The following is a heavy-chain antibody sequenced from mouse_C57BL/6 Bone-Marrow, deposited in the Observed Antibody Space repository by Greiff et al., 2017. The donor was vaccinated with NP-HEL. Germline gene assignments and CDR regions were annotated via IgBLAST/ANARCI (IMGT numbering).Heavy chain of an antibody. D-gene: IGHD2-3*01. J-gene: IGHJ1*03. CDR3: ARPGGYYFWYFDV. V-gene: IGHV5-17*01. CDR1: GFTFSDYG. Sequence: EVQLQESGGGLVKPGGSLKLSCAASGFTFSDYGMHWVRQAPEKGLEWVAYISSGSSTIYYADTVKGRFTISRDNAKNTLFLQMTSLRSEDTAMYYCARPGGYYFWYFDVWGTGTTVTVSS. CDR2: ISSGSSTI.